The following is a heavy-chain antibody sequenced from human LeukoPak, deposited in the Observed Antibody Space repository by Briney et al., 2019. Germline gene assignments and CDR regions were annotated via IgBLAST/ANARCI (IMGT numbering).Heavy chain of an antibody. V-gene: IGHV4-59*02. J-gene: IGHJ4*02. D-gene: IGHD6-19*01. CDR2: IFYSGST. CDR1: GGSVSGYY. CDR3: ARGPGPGISGKIDY. Sequence: SETLSLTCTVSGGSVSGYYWSWLRQPPGKGLEWIGYIFYSGSTNYNPSLKSRVSISVDTSKNQFSLKLSSVTAADTAVYYCARGPGPGISGKIDYWGQGTLVTVSS.